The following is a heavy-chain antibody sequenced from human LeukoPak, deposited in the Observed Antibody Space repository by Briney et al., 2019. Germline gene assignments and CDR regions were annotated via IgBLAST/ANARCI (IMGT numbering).Heavy chain of an antibody. J-gene: IGHJ6*02. CDR3: AREWYSSSWYYWGYYYYGMDV. CDR1: GYTFTSYG. V-gene: IGHV1-18*01. CDR2: ISAYNGNT. Sequence: ASVKVCCKASGYTFTSYGISWVRQAPGQGLEWMGWISAYNGNTNYAQKLQGRVTMTPDTSTSTAYIELRSLRSDDTAVYYCAREWYSSSWYYWGYYYYGMDVWGQGTTVTVSS. D-gene: IGHD6-13*01.